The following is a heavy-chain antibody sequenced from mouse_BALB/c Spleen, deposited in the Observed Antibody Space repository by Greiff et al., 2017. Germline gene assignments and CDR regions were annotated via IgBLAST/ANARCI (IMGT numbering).Heavy chain of an antibody. V-gene: IGHV1S56*01. CDR3: ARPDYGSQFAY. D-gene: IGHD1-1*01. Sequence: VKLQESGPELVKPGASVKMSCKASGYTFTSYYIHWVKQRPGQGLEWIGWIYPGDGSTKYNEKFKGKTTLTADKSSSTAYMLLSSLTSEDSAIYFCARPDYGSQFAYWGQGTLVTVSA. CDR1: GYTFTSYY. J-gene: IGHJ3*01. CDR2: IYPGDGST.